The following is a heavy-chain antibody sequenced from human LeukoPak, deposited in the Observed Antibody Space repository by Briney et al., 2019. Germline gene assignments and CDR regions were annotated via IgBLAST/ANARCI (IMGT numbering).Heavy chain of an antibody. J-gene: IGHJ5*02. D-gene: IGHD2/OR15-2a*01. V-gene: IGHV4-59*11. CDR3: ARDTDRISSPGSWFDP. CDR2: IFYSGHT. CDR1: GGSITSHS. Sequence: SETLSLPCTVSGGSITSHSWSWIRQPPGKGLEWIGYIFYSGHTNYNPSLRSRVTISVDTSKTQFSLRLTSVTAADTAVYFCARDTDRISSPGSWFDPWGQGTLVTVSS.